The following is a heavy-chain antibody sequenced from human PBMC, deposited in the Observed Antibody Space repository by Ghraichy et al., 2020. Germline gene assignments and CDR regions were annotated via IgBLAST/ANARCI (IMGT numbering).Heavy chain of an antibody. J-gene: IGHJ4*02. CDR3: AIDLSWPGGSDF. D-gene: IGHD1-26*01. V-gene: IGHV3-23*01. Sequence: GGSLRLSCTTSGITLNNYVVSWIRQAPGKGLEWVSGISGSGLSTYYTDSVKGRFIISRDNSKNTVYLQMNTVRGDDTAVYYCAIDLSWPGGSDFWGQGTLVTVSS. CDR1: GITLNNYV. CDR2: ISGSGLST.